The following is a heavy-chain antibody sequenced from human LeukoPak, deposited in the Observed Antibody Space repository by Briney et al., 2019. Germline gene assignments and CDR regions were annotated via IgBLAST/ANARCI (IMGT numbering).Heavy chain of an antibody. V-gene: IGHV4-34*01. D-gene: IGHD2-15*01. CDR2: INHSGST. CDR1: GGSFSGYY. CDR3: ARAPADCSDGSCYRYYYYGMDV. Sequence: SETLSLTCAVYGGSFSGYYWSWIRQPPGKGLEWIGEINHSGSTNYNPSLKSRVTISVDTSKNQFSLKLSSVTAADTAVYYCARAPADCSDGSCYRYYYYGMDVWGKGTTVTVSS. J-gene: IGHJ6*04.